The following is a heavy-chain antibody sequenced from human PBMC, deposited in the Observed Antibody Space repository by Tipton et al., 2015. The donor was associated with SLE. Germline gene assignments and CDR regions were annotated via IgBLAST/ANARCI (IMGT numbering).Heavy chain of an antibody. CDR1: GFTFSTYN. Sequence: SLRLSCAPYGFTFSTYNMNWVRQAPGKGLEWVSYISSVGTYINYAYSVKGRFTISRDNSQNTLYLHMNSLRAEDTVVYYCARGCLVLVKSAMNVLGQGSTFTVSS. D-gene: IGHD6-19*01. CDR3: ARGCLVLVKSAMNV. CDR2: ISSVGTYI. V-gene: IGHV3-21*01. J-gene: IGHJ6*02.